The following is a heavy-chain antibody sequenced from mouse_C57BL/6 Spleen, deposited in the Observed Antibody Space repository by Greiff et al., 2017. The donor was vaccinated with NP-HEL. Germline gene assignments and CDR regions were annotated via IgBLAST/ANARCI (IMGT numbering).Heavy chain of an antibody. J-gene: IGHJ2*01. CDR2: IDPSDSYT. D-gene: IGHD3-2*02. V-gene: IGHV1-50*01. Sequence: QVQLQQPGAELVKPGASVKLSCKASGYTFTSYWMQWVKQRPGQGLEWIGEIDPSDSYTNYNQKFKGRVTLSVDTSSSTAYMQLSSLTSDDSAFYYWARRGGDSSGYPDYGGQGTTLTVSS. CDR1: GYTFTSYW. CDR3: ARRGGDSSGYPDY.